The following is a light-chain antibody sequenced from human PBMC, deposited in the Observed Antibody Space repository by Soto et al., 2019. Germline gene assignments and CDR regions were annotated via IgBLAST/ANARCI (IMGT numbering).Light chain of an antibody. V-gene: IGLV6-57*02. J-gene: IGLJ2*01. CDR2: EDN. Sequence: NFMLTQPHSVSESPGKTVTISCTGTSGSIASNYVQWYQQRPGSAPTTVIYEDNQRPSGVPDRFSGSIDSSSNSASLTISXLXXXXXXXYYCQSYDSSNHVVFGGGTKLTVL. CDR1: SGSIASNY. CDR3: QSYDSSNHVV.